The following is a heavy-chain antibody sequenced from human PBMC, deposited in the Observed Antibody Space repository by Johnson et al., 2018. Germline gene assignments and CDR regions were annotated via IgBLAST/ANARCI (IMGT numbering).Heavy chain of an antibody. CDR1: GFTFSSYA. J-gene: IGHJ3*02. Sequence: VQLGESGGGLVQPGGSLGLACAASGFTFSSYAMHWVRQAPGKGLEYVSAISSNGGSTYYANSVKGRFTISRANSKNTLYLQMGSLRAEDMAVYYCARESRYYYDSSGYPAPPDAFDIWGQGTMVTVSS. CDR2: ISSNGGST. V-gene: IGHV3-64*01. CDR3: ARESRYYYDSSGYPAPPDAFDI. D-gene: IGHD3-22*01.